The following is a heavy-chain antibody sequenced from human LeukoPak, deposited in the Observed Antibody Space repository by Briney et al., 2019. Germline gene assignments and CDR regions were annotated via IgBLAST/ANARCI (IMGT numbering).Heavy chain of an antibody. V-gene: IGHV1-8*01. Sequence: GASVKVSCKASGYTLTSYDINWVRQATGQGLEWMGWMNPNSGNTGYAQKFQGRVTMTRNTSISTAYMELSSLRSEDTAVYYCARGSYSIAALDYWGQGTLVTVSS. CDR3: ARGSYSIAALDY. CDR2: MNPNSGNT. J-gene: IGHJ4*02. D-gene: IGHD6-6*01. CDR1: GYTLTSYD.